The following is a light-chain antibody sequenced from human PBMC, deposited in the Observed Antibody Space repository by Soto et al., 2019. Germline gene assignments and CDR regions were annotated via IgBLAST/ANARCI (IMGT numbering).Light chain of an antibody. Sequence: DIQMTQSPSSVSASVGDRVTITFRASQGISSCLAWYQQKPGKAPKLLIYAAYSLQSGVPSRFSGSGSGTDSTLSISSLQPEDFATYYSQQANSVPITFGQGKRLEIK. CDR2: AAY. CDR1: QGISSC. J-gene: IGKJ5*01. CDR3: QQANSVPIT. V-gene: IGKV1-12*01.